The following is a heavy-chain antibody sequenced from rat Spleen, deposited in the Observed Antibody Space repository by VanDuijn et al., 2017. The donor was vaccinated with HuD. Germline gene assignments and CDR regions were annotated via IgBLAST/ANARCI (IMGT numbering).Heavy chain of an antibody. CDR3: TRRDFGYTYGY. V-gene: IGHV5-7*01. CDR1: GFTFSDYY. CDR2: IIYDGSST. Sequence: EVQLVESGGGLVQPGRSLKLSCAASGFTFSDYYMAWVRQAPKKGLEWVATIIYDGSSTYYRDSVKGRFTLSRDNAKSTLYLQMDSLGSEDTATYDCTRRDFGYTYGYWGQGVMVTVSS. J-gene: IGHJ2*01. D-gene: IGHD2-1*01.